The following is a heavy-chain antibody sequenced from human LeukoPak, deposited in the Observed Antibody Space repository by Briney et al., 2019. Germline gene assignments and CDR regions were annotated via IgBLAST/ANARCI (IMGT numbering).Heavy chain of an antibody. CDR3: ARGENGMDV. V-gene: IGHV3-53*03. J-gene: IGHJ6*04. CDR2: IYSSGIT. Sequence: GGSLRLSCAVSGFSVTTHYMTWVRQAPGKGLELVSLIYSSGITDYADSVKGRFTISREYSKNTLYLQMNSLRAEGTAVYYCARGENGMDVWGKGTAVTVSP. CDR1: GFSVTTHY.